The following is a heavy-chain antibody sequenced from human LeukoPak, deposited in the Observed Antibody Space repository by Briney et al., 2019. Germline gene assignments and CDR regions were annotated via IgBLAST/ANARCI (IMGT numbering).Heavy chain of an antibody. V-gene: IGHV3-48*01. D-gene: IGHD2-15*01. Sequence: GGSLRLSCAASGFTFSSYSMNWVRQAPGKGLEWVSYISSSSSTINYADSVKGRFTISRDNPKNSLYLQMNSLRAEDTAVYYCARDLRVYCSGGSCYPDYWGQGTLVTVSS. CDR2: ISSSSSTI. CDR3: ARDLRVYCSGGSCYPDY. CDR1: GFTFSSYS. J-gene: IGHJ4*02.